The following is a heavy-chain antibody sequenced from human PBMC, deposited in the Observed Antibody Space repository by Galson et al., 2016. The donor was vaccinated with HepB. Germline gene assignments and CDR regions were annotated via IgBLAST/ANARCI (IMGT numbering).Heavy chain of an antibody. V-gene: IGHV3-48*01. CDR2: IRSSSNNI. J-gene: IGHJ4*02. CDR1: GFTFRSYS. CDR3: ARKRSGSSAAGDF. D-gene: IGHD3-22*01. Sequence: SLRLSCAASGFTFRSYSMNWVRPAPGKGLEWVSFIRSSSNNIYYAQSVKGRFTVSRDNARNSLSLHMNSLRVEDTAIYYCARKRSGSSAAGDFWGQGTVVTVFS.